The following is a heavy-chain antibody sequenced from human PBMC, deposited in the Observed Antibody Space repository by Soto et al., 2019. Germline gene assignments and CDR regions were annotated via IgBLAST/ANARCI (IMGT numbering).Heavy chain of an antibody. J-gene: IGHJ4*02. D-gene: IGHD2-2*01. V-gene: IGHV3-48*02. CDR2: ISGDGDNT. CDR3: VRDLGCISTSCHAHFDF. Sequence: GGSLRLSCVDSGFTFRSYAMSWVRQAPGKGLEWVSLISGDGDNTYYADSVKGRFTISRDNAKKSVYLQMNSLRDGDTAVYYCVRDLGCISTSCHAHFDFWGQGTLVTSPQ. CDR1: GFTFRSYA.